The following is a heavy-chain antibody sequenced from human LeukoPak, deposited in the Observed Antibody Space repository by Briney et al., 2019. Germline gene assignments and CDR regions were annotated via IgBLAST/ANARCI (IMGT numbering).Heavy chain of an antibody. Sequence: ASVKVSCKASGYTFTSYDINWVRQASGQGREGVGWMNPNSGNTDYEQKFQGRVTMTRNTSISTGYKELSSLRSEDTAVYYCARFDRTAYYYDSSGYYRKDDAFDIWGQGTMVTVSS. CDR2: MNPNSGNT. D-gene: IGHD3-22*01. CDR1: GYTFTSYD. J-gene: IGHJ3*02. CDR3: ARFDRTAYYYDSSGYYRKDDAFDI. V-gene: IGHV1-8*01.